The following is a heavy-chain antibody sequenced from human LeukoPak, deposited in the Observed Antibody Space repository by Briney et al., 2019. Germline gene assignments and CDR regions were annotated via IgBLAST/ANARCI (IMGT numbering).Heavy chain of an antibody. CDR2: ISWNSGSI. J-gene: IGHJ3*02. D-gene: IGHD2/OR15-2a*01. V-gene: IGHV3-9*01. CDR3: ARPRGEIVDAFDI. CDR1: GFTFDDYA. Sequence: SLRLSCAASGFTFDDYAMHWVRQAPGKGLEWVSGISWNSGSIGYADSVKGRFTISRDNAKNSLYLQMNNLRVEDTAVYYCARPRGEIVDAFDIWGQGTMVTVSS.